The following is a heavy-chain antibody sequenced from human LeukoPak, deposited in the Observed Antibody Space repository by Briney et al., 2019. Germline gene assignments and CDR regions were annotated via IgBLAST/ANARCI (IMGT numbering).Heavy chain of an antibody. J-gene: IGHJ4*02. D-gene: IGHD2-15*01. CDR3: ARDSLIYCSGGSCYFDY. Sequence: ASVKVSCKASGYTFTGYYMHWVRQAPGQGLEWMGWINPNSGGTNYAQKLQGRVTMTRDTSISTSYMDLSRLRSDDTAVYYCARDSLIYCSGGSCYFDYWGQGTLVTVSS. CDR1: GYTFTGYY. V-gene: IGHV1-2*02. CDR2: INPNSGGT.